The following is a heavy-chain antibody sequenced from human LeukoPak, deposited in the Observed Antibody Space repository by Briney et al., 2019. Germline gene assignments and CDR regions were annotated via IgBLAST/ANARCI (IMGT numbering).Heavy chain of an antibody. CDR3: ASDGYCSSTSCDDAFDI. CDR2: IIPVFGTA. Sequence: SVKVSCKASGGTFSSYAISWVRQAPGQGLEWMGGIIPVFGTANYAQKFQGRVTITADESTSTAYMELSSLRSEDTAVYYCASDGYCSSTSCDDAFDIWGQGTMVTVSS. D-gene: IGHD2-2*01. CDR1: GGTFSSYA. V-gene: IGHV1-69*13. J-gene: IGHJ3*02.